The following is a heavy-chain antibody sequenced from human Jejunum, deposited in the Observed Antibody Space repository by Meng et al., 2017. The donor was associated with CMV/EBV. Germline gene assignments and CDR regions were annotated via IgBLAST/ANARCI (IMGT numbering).Heavy chain of an antibody. V-gene: IGHV3-23*01. CDR3: AKHAGNWGSNFDY. Sequence: CAASGFTFSTYGMSWVRQAPGRGMEWVASLSAGGGNIQYAVSVKGRFTISRDNSKNTLYLQMNSLRAEDTAVYYCAKHAGNWGSNFDYWGQGTLVTVSS. CDR1: GFTFSTYG. CDR2: LSAGGGNI. D-gene: IGHD3-16*01. J-gene: IGHJ4*02.